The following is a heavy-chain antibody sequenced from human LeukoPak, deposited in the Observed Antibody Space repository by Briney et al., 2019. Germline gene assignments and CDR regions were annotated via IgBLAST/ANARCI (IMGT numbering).Heavy chain of an antibody. Sequence: SETLSLTCSVSGTSISTYYWSWIRQPAGKGLEWIGRIYTSGSTNYNPSLKSRVTMSVDTSKNQFSLKLSSVTAADTAVYYCARGGRWLLYFDPWGQGTLVTVSS. D-gene: IGHD5-24*01. CDR3: ARGGRWLLYFDP. CDR2: IYTSGST. CDR1: GTSISTYY. V-gene: IGHV4-4*07. J-gene: IGHJ5*02.